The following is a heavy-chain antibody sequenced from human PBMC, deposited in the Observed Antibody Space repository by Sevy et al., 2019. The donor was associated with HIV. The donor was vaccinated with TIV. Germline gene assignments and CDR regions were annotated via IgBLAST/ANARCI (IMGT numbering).Heavy chain of an antibody. D-gene: IGHD2-8*01. CDR1: GFTFSSYA. V-gene: IGHV3-30-3*01. CDR2: ISYDGSNK. J-gene: IGHJ4*02. Sequence: GGSLRLSCAASGFTFSSYAMHWVRQAPGKGLEWVAVISYDGSNKYYADSVKGRFTISRDNSKNKLYLQMNSLRAEDTAVYYCARERGGVYAASFDYWGQGTLVTVSS. CDR3: ARERGGVYAASFDY.